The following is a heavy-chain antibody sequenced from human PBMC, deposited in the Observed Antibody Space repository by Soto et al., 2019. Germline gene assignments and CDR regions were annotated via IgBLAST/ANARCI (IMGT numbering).Heavy chain of an antibody. CDR2: IVPIFGTA. J-gene: IGHJ4*02. V-gene: IGHV1-69*01. CDR3: ASPTGKLDY. CDR1: GGTFSNYA. D-gene: IGHD2-8*02. Sequence: QVQLVQSGAEVKKPGSSVKVSCRASGGTFSNYAISWVRQAPGQGLEWMGGIVPIFGTANYAQKFQGRIKITADESTSTAYMELGSLRSDDTAVYYCASPTGKLDYWGQGTLVIVSS.